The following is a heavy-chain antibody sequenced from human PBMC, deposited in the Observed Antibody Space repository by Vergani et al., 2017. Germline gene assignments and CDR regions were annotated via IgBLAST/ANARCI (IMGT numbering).Heavy chain of an antibody. CDR2: IYHSGST. CDR1: GGSISSSNW. V-gene: IGHV4-4*02. D-gene: IGHD7-27*01. Sequence: QVQLQESGPGLVKPSGTLSLTCAVSGGSISSSNWWSWVRQPPGKGLEWIEEIYHSGSTNYNPSLKSRVTISVDTSKNQFSLKLSSVTAADTAVYYCARGVWAHGPYYYYYYMDVWGKGTTVTVSS. CDR3: ARGVWAHGPYYYYYYMDV. J-gene: IGHJ6*03.